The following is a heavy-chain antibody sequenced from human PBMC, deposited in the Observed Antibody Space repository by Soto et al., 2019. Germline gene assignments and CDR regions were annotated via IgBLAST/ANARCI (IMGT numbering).Heavy chain of an antibody. D-gene: IGHD2-2*01. J-gene: IGHJ4*02. CDR3: ARDYLSSKLSMSYFDF. V-gene: IGHV1-46*01. Sequence: QVQLVQSGAEVTRPGASVKVSCKASGYSFISHYIPWVLQAPGQGLEWMGFINPSGGSATLAQKFQGRVTMTRDTSTSPVYMELTILRSADDAVYYCARDYLSSKLSMSYFDFWGQGTLVTVSS. CDR1: GYSFISHY. CDR2: INPSGGSA.